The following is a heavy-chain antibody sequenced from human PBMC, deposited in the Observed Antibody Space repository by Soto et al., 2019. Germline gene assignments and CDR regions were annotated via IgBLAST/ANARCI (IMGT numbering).Heavy chain of an antibody. CDR1: GFTFSSYS. Sequence: EVQLVESGGGLVKPGGSLRLSCAASGFTFSSYSMNWVRQAPGKGLEWVSSISSSSSYIYYADSVKGRFTISRDNAKNSLYLQMNSMSAEDTAVYYCARDADGSGSYASDGDDYYYYMDVWGKGTTVTVSS. V-gene: IGHV3-21*01. CDR2: ISSSSSYI. CDR3: ARDADGSGSYASDGDDYYYYMDV. D-gene: IGHD3-10*01. J-gene: IGHJ6*03.